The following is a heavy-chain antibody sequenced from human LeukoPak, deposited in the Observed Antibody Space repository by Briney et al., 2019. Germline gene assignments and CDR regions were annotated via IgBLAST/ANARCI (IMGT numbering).Heavy chain of an antibody. V-gene: IGHV4-39*01. CDR1: GGSISSSSYY. CDR3: ARLYYDSSGYYQICYFDY. CDR2: IYYSGST. D-gene: IGHD3-22*01. J-gene: IGHJ4*02. Sequence: SETLSLTCTVSGGSISSSSYYWGWIRQPPGKGLEWIGSIYYSGSTYYNPSLKSRVTISVDTSKNQFPLNLSSVTAADTAVYYCARLYYDSSGYYQICYFDYWGQGTLVTVSS.